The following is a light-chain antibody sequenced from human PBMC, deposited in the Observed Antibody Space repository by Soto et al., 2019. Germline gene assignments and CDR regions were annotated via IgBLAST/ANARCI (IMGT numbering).Light chain of an antibody. J-gene: IGKJ1*01. CDR3: QQYNNLPPS. CDR2: TTS. Sequence: TVMTQSPATLSVSPGERATLSCRASQSVSSNLAWYQQPPGQAPRLLIHTTSTRATGIPARFSGSGSGTEFTLTISSLQSEDFAVYYCQQYNNLPPSFGQGSKVEIK. V-gene: IGKV3D-15*01. CDR1: QSVSSN.